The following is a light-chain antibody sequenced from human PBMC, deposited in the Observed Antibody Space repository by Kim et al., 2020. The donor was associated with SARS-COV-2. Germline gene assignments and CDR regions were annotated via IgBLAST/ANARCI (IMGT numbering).Light chain of an antibody. CDR1: QSVLYSSNNKNY. V-gene: IGKV4-1*01. Sequence: DIVMTQSPDSLAVSLGERATINCKSSQSVLYSSNNKNYLTWYQQKPGQPPKLLIYWASTRESGVPDRFSGSGSGTDFTLTINSLQAEDVAVYYCQQYYTTPYTFGPGTKLEIK. CDR3: QQYYTTPYT. CDR2: WAS. J-gene: IGKJ2*01.